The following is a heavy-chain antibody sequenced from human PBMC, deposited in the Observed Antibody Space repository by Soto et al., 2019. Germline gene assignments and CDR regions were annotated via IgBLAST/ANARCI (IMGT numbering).Heavy chain of an antibody. CDR2: INHSGST. V-gene: IGHV4-34*01. CDR1: GGSFSGYY. Sequence: PSETLSHTCAVYGGSFSGYYWTLIRQPPGTGLEWIGEINHSGSTNYNPSPKSRVTISVDTSKNQFSLKLTSVTAADTAVYYCARDKITGLFDYWGQGTLVTVSS. J-gene: IGHJ4*02. D-gene: IGHD2-8*02. CDR3: ARDKITGLFDY.